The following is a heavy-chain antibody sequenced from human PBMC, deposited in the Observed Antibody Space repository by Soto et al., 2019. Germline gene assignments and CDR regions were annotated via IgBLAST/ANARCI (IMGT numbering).Heavy chain of an antibody. V-gene: IGHV1-18*01. J-gene: IGHJ3*02. CDR2: ISAYNGNT. D-gene: IGHD1-26*01. Sequence: QVQLVQSGAEVKKPGASVKVSCKASGYTFTSYGISWVRQAPGQGLEWMGWISAYNGNTNYAQKLQGRVTMTTDTSASTAYMELRSLRSDDTAVYYCARDQDSGSYLDDAFDIWGQGTMVTVSS. CDR1: GYTFTSYG. CDR3: ARDQDSGSYLDDAFDI.